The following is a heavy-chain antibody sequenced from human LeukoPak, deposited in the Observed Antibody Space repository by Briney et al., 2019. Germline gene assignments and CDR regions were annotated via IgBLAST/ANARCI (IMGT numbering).Heavy chain of an antibody. CDR1: GFTFDDYA. CDR3: AKVGYYYGSGSPSYFDY. Sequence: GRSLRLSCAASGFTFDDYAMHWVRQAPGKGLEWVSAISGSGGSTYYADSVKGRFTISRDNSKNTLYLQMNSLRAEDTAVYYCAKVGYYYGSGSPSYFDYWGQGTLVTVSS. D-gene: IGHD3-10*01. J-gene: IGHJ4*02. V-gene: IGHV3-23*01. CDR2: ISGSGGST.